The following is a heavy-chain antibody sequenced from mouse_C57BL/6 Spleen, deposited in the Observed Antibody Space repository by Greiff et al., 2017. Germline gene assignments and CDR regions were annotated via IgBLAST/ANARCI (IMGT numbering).Heavy chain of an antibody. V-gene: IGHV3-6*01. D-gene: IGHD4-1*01. CDR1: GYSITSGYY. CDR3: ALTGSGYAMDY. Sequence: DVKLQESGPGLVKPSQSLSLTCSVTGYSITSGYYWNWIRQFPGNKLEWMGYISYDGSNNYNPSLKNRISITCDTSKSQFFLKLNSVTTEDTATYYCALTGSGYAMDYWGQGTSVTVSS. CDR2: ISYDGSN. J-gene: IGHJ4*01.